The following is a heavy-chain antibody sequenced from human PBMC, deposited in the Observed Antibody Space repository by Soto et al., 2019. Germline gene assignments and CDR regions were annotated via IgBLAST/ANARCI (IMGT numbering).Heavy chain of an antibody. V-gene: IGHV4-4*02. J-gene: IGHJ6*02. Sequence: QVQLQESGPGLVKPSGTLSLTCAVSGGSISSSNWWSWVRQPPGKGLEWIGEIYHSGSTNYNPSPKRAVTISVDKAKTRFSLKLSSAAAADTAVYYCGRDLGGVVGPVRYYYGMDVWGQGTTVTVSS. CDR3: GRDLGGVVGPVRYYYGMDV. D-gene: IGHD2-2*01. CDR1: GGSISSSNW. CDR2: IYHSGST.